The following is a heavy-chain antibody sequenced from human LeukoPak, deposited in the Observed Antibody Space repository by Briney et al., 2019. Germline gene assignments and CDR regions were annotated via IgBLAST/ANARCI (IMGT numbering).Heavy chain of an antibody. J-gene: IGHJ6*03. CDR1: GGSISSSSYY. CDR2: IYYSGST. D-gene: IGHD3-3*01. CDR3: ARSTNYDFPYYYYYMDV. V-gene: IGHV4-39*01. Sequence: PSETLSLTCTVPGGSISSSSYYWGWIRQPPGKGLEWIGSIYYSGSTYYNPSLKSRVTISVDTSKNQFSLKLSSVTAADTAVYYCARSTNYDFPYYYYYMDVWGKGTSVTVSS.